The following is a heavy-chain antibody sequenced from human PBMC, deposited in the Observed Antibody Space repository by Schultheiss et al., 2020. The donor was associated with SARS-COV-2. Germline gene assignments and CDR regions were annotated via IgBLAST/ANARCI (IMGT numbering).Heavy chain of an antibody. Sequence: SETLSLTCTVSGGSISSGGYYWSWIRQHPGKGLEWIGEINHSGSTNYNPSLKSRVTISVDTSKNQFSLKLSSVTAADTAVYYCARDNVLLTYYYDSSGYPIYYYYGMDVWGQGTTVTVSS. CDR1: GGSISSGGYY. CDR3: ARDNVLLTYYYDSSGYPIYYYYGMDV. J-gene: IGHJ6*02. CDR2: INHSGST. D-gene: IGHD3-22*01. V-gene: IGHV4-31*03.